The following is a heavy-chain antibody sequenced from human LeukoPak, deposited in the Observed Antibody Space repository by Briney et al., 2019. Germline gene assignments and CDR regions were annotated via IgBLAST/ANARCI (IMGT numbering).Heavy chain of an antibody. D-gene: IGHD3-10*01. CDR1: GFTSSSYW. CDR3: AKGEGSGIHYYSMDV. CDR2: ISGDGTAR. J-gene: IGHJ6*02. Sequence: GGSLRLSCAASGFTSSSYWMHWVRQVPGKGLVWVSRISGDGTARNYADSVKGRFTIARDNAKSSLYLQMSSLRAEDTALYYCAKGEGSGIHYYSMDVWGQGTTVTVSS. V-gene: IGHV3-74*01.